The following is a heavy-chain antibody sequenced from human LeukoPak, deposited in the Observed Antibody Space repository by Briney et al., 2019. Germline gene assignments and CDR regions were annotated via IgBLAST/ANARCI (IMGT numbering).Heavy chain of an antibody. CDR1: GGTFSSYA. D-gene: IGHD1-7*01. J-gene: IGHJ5*02. Sequence: GASVKVSCKASGGTFSSYAISWVRQAPGQGLEWMGRIIPILGIANYAQKFQGRVTITADKSTSTAYMELSSLRSEDTAVYYCARDATNAITGTSMWFDPWGQGTLVTVSS. CDR3: ARDATNAITGTSMWFDP. V-gene: IGHV1-69*04. CDR2: IIPILGIA.